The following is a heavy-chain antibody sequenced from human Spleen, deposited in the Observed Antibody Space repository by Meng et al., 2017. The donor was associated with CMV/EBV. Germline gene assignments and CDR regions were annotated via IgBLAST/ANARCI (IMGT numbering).Heavy chain of an antibody. Sequence: GGSLRLSCAASGFSVSSNYMSWVRQAPGKGLEWVALIYSDGSTYFADFVRGRFTISRDKSKNTLYLQMNSLRVEDTAVYYFARDDYYYCDYWGQGTLVTVSS. CDR1: GFSVSSNY. CDR2: IYSDGST. CDR3: ARDDYYYCDY. D-gene: IGHD4/OR15-4a*01. V-gene: IGHV3-53*05. J-gene: IGHJ4*02.